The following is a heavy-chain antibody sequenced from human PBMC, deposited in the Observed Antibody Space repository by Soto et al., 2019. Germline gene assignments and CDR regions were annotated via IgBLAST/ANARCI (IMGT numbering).Heavy chain of an antibody. V-gene: IGHV4-30-2*01. Sequence: QLQLQESGSGLVKPSQTLSLTCGVSGGSISSGGYSWNWIRQTPGKGLEWIGYIYPNGNTYYNPSLDSRVTISLDMSKNQFSLTMTSVTAADTAVYFCARPLSCNISDCYSANDAFNIWGQGTIVTVSS. CDR3: ARPLSCNISDCYSANDAFNI. J-gene: IGHJ3*02. CDR1: GGSISSGGYS. CDR2: IYPNGNT. D-gene: IGHD2-21*02.